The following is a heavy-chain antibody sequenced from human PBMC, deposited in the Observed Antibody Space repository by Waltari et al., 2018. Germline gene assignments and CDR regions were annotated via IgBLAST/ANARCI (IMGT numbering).Heavy chain of an antibody. V-gene: IGHV3-53*01. CDR2: IYSGGST. D-gene: IGHD6-19*01. CDR1: GFTVSSNY. CDR3: ARGGYSSGWEKNYFDY. Sequence: EVQLVESGGGLIQPGGSLRLSCAASGFTVSSNYMSWVRQAPGKGLEWVSVIYSGGSTYYADSVKGRFTSSRDNSKNTLYLQMNSLRAEDTAVYYCARGGYSSGWEKNYFDYWGQGTLVTVSS. J-gene: IGHJ4*02.